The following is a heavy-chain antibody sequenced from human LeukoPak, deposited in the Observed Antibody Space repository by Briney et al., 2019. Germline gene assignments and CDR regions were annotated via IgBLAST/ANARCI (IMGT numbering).Heavy chain of an antibody. Sequence: GGSLRLSCAASGTTFSTYWMHWVRQAPGKGLVWVSRINGDGSSTTYADSVEGRFSISRDNAKNTLILQMNSLRAEDTAVYYCARGGSSAWASFDNWGQGTLVTVSS. V-gene: IGHV3-74*01. J-gene: IGHJ4*02. CDR1: GTTFSTYW. CDR3: ARGGSSAWASFDN. CDR2: INGDGSST. D-gene: IGHD6-19*01.